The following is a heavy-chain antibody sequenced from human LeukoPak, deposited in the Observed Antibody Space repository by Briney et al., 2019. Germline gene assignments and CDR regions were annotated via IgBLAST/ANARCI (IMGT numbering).Heavy chain of an antibody. CDR1: GFTVSAYA. CDR3: AARKVRGVWFYLDY. Sequence: PGGSLRLSCAASGFTVSAYAMAWVRQAPVKGLEWVSTIYDDNTYYADSVKGRFAISTDNSKNTLYLQMNSLRVEDTAVYFCAARKVRGVWFYLDYWGQGTLVTVSS. J-gene: IGHJ4*02. V-gene: IGHV3-23*01. D-gene: IGHD3-10*01. CDR2: IYDDNT.